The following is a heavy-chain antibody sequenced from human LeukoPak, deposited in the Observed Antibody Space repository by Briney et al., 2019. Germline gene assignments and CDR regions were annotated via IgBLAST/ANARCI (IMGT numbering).Heavy chain of an antibody. Sequence: PGGSLSLSCGAWVFPLRRSGMLWVPQAPGKGLEWVAVIWYDGSDKYSADSVKGRFTISRDNSKNTLYLQMNSLRAEDTAVYYCASAPYGSGTFLDYWGQGTLVTVSS. J-gene: IGHJ4*02. CDR3: ASAPYGSGTFLDY. CDR2: IWYDGSDK. CDR1: VFPLRRSG. D-gene: IGHD3-10*01. V-gene: IGHV3-33*01.